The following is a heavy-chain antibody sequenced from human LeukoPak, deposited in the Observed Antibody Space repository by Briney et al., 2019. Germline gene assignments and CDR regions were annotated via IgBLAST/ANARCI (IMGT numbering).Heavy chain of an antibody. J-gene: IGHJ5*02. V-gene: IGHV4-61*02. CDR3: ARVGVYGDHGNWFDP. CDR2: MDTSGST. Sequence: PSQTLSLTCTVSGGSISSGSYYWSWIRQPAGKGLEWIGRMDTSGSTNYNPSLKSRATISPDTSKNQFSLKLSSVTAADTAVYYCARVGVYGDHGNWFDPWGQGTLVTVSS. CDR1: GGSISSGSYY. D-gene: IGHD4-17*01.